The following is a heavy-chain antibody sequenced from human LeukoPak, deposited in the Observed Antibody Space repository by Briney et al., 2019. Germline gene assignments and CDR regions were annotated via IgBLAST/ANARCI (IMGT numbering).Heavy chain of an antibody. CDR2: IYLGDSDT. CDR1: GDRFTSYW. D-gene: IGHD4-17*01. J-gene: IGHJ5*02. Sequence: GESLKISCKGSGDRFTSYWIGWVRQMPGKGLEWMGIIYLGDSDTRYSPSFQGQVTISADKSISTAFLQWSSLKASDTAMYYCARPNDYGADNRFDPWGQGTLVTVSS. CDR3: ARPNDYGADNRFDP. V-gene: IGHV5-51*01.